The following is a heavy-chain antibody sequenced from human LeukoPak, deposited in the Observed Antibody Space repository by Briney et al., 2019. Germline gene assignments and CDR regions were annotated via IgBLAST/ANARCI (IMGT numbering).Heavy chain of an antibody. J-gene: IGHJ4*02. CDR1: GFIFNSYW. CDR3: ATTLNVATAGYF. Sequence: GGSLRLSCAASGFIFNSYWMSWVRQAPGKGLEWVANVQQEGFEKYYVDSVKGRFTISRDNAKNSVYLDMNSLRAEDTATYYCATTLNVATAGYFWGQGTLVTVSS. D-gene: IGHD6-13*01. V-gene: IGHV3-7*01. CDR2: VQQEGFEK.